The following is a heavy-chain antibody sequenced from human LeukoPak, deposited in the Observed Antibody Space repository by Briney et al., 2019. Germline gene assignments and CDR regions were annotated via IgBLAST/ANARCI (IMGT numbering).Heavy chain of an antibody. CDR3: ARDLGYDFSDY. CDR2: ISSGSSYI. D-gene: IGHD3-3*01. J-gene: IGHJ4*02. Sequence: GGSLRLSCAASGFTFSSYSMNWVRQAPGKGLEWVSSISSGSSYIYYADSVKGRFTISRENTKNSLYLQMNSLRAEDTAVYYCARDLGYDFSDYWGQGTLVTVSS. CDR1: GFTFSSYS. V-gene: IGHV3-21*01.